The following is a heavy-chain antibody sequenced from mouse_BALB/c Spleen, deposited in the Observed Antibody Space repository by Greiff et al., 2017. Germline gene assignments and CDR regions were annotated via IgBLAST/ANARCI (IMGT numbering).Heavy chain of an antibody. CDR1: GFSLTSYG. Sequence: QVQLQQSGPGLVQPSQSLSITCTVSGFSLTSYGVHWVRQSPGKGLEWLGVIWRGGSTDYNAAFISRLSISKDNSKSQVFFKMNSLQANDTAIYYCARTRSSWYAMDYWGQGTSVTVSS. J-gene: IGHJ4*01. D-gene: IGHD1-1*01. CDR3: ARTRSSWYAMDY. V-gene: IGHV2-2*02. CDR2: IWRGGST.